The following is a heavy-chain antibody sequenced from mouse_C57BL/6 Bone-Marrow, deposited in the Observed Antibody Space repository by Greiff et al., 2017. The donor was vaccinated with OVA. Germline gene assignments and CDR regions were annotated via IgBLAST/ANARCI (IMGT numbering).Heavy chain of an antibody. CDR1: GYTFTDYY. D-gene: IGHD2-4*01. CDR3: ARGGLRRGAY. CDR2: INPYNGGT. J-gene: IGHJ3*01. Sequence: EVQLQQSGPVLVKPGASVKMSCKASGYTFTDYYMNWVKQSHGKSLEWIGVINPYNGGTSYNQKFKGKATLTVDKSSSTAYMELNSLTSEDSAVYYCARGGLRRGAYWGQGTLVTVSA. V-gene: IGHV1-19*01.